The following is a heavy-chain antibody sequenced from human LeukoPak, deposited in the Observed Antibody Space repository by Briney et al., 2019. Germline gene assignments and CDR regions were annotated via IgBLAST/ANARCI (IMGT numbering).Heavy chain of an antibody. CDR1: GGSFSVYY. J-gene: IGHJ2*01. Sequence: SETLSLTCAVYGGSFSVYYWSWIRQPPGKGLEWIGEINHSGSTNYNPSLKSRVTISVDTSKNQFSLKLSSVTAADTAVYYCARGPRWLQSVSRSGYFDLWGRGTLVTVSS. CDR3: ARGPRWLQSVSRSGYFDL. CDR2: INHSGST. V-gene: IGHV4-34*01. D-gene: IGHD5-24*01.